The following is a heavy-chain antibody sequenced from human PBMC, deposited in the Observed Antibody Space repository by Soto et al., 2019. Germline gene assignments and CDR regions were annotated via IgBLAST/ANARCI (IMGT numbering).Heavy chain of an antibody. Sequence: EVQLLESGGGLVQPGGSLRLSCAASGFTFSSYAMSWVRQAPGKGLEWVSIISTTGGTTYYADSVKGRFTISRDNSENTMYRQMNGLRAEDTAVYYCAMGGPGRGRIDYWGQGTLVTVSS. J-gene: IGHJ4*02. CDR1: GFTFSSYA. V-gene: IGHV3-23*01. CDR3: AMGGPGRGRIDY. CDR2: ISTTGGTT. D-gene: IGHD1-26*01.